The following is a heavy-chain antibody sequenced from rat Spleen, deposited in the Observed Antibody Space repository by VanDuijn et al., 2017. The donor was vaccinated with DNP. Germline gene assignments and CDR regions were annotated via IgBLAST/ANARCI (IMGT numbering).Heavy chain of an antibody. CDR2: ISTSCGST. CDR1: GFTFSNYD. Sequence: EVQLVESGGGLVQPGRSLKLSCAASGFTFSNYDMAWVRQAPTKGLEWVASISTSCGSTYYRDSVKGRFTGSRDNAKSTLYLQMDSLRSEDTATYYCARRYYDGYYYAMDAWGQGTSVTVSS. CDR3: ARRYYDGYYYAMDA. D-gene: IGHD1-12*03. V-gene: IGHV5-25*01. J-gene: IGHJ4*01.